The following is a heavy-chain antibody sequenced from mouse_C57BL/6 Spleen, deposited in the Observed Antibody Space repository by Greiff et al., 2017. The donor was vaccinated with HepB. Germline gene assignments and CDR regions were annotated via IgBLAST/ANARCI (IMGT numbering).Heavy chain of an antibody. Sequence: EVQLVESGGGLVKPGGSLKLSCAASGFTFSDYGMHWVRQAPEKGLEWVAYISSGSSTIYYADTVKGRFTISRDNAKNTLFLQMTSLRSEDTAMYYCARRDYGSSPYYYAMDYWGQGTSVTVSS. J-gene: IGHJ4*01. CDR1: GFTFSDYG. V-gene: IGHV5-17*01. CDR2: ISSGSSTI. D-gene: IGHD1-1*01. CDR3: ARRDYGSSPYYYAMDY.